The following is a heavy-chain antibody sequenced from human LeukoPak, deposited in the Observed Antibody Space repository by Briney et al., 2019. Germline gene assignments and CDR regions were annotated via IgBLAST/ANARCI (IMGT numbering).Heavy chain of an antibody. CDR2: IYSSGST. V-gene: IGHV3-66*03. J-gene: IGHJ4*02. D-gene: IGHD6-6*01. CDR1: GFTVSTNY. Sequence: PGGSLRLSCAASGFTVSTNYMSWVRQAPGKGLEWVSVIYSSGSTYYADFVKGRFTIFRDNSKNTLYLQMNSLRAEDTAVYYCARDGGLAPYSSSTPFDYWGQGTLVTVSS. CDR3: ARDGGLAPYSSSTPFDY.